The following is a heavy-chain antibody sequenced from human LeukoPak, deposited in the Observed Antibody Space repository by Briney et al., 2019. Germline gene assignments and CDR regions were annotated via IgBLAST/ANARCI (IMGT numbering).Heavy chain of an antibody. CDR1: GGSFSGYY. Sequence: SETLSLTCAVSGGSFSGYYWSWIRQPPGKGLEWIGEINHSGSTNYNPSLKSRVTISVDTSKNQFSLKLSSVTAADTAVYYCARVLRGTVAPPRQNYYYYMDVWGKGTTVTVSS. V-gene: IGHV4-34*01. CDR2: INHSGST. D-gene: IGHD4-23*01. CDR3: ARVLRGTVAPPRQNYYYYMDV. J-gene: IGHJ6*03.